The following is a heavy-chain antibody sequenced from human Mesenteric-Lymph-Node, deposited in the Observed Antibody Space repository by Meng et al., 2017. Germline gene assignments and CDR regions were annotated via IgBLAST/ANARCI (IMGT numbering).Heavy chain of an antibody. Sequence: GLRRGSGPGLGKPSQTPSLTCTVSGGSISSGTYYWVWIRQLPGKGLEWIAYIHYSGSTYYSPSLKSRVTISVDTSKNQLSLKLSSMTAADTAVYYCARYVFDSSSLYSNWFDPWGQGTLVTVSS. J-gene: IGHJ5*02. CDR2: IHYSGST. D-gene: IGHD3-22*01. CDR1: GGSISSGTYY. CDR3: ARYVFDSSSLYSNWFDP. V-gene: IGHV4-31*03.